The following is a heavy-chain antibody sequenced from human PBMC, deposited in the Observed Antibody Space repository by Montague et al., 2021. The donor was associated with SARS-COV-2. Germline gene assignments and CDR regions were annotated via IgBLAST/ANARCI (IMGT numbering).Heavy chain of an antibody. J-gene: IGHJ4*02. V-gene: IGHV4-39*01. CDR3: VRRGQWRVNH. Sequence: SETLSLTCTVSGGSVSSGGWYWGWVRQSPGKGLEWIGSVFSSGSTYYSPSLKSRATISADTSKNQFSLKLTSVTAADTAMYYCVRRGQWRVNHWGQGTLVIVSS. CDR1: GGSVSSGGWY. CDR2: VFSSGST. D-gene: IGHD6-19*01.